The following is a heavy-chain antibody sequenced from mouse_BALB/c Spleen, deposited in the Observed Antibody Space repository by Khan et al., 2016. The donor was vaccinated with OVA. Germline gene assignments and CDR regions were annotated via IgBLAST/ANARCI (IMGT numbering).Heavy chain of an antibody. CDR3: AGKNYYGYAVDY. CDR1: GYSITSNYA. J-gene: IGHJ4*01. Sequence: EVQLQESGPGLVKPSQSLSLTCTVTGYSITSNYAWNWIRQFPGNKLEWMGYISYSGSTSSNPSLKSRISITRDTSKNQFFLQLNSVTTADTATYYCAGKNYYGYAVDYWGQGTSVTVSS. D-gene: IGHD1-1*01. V-gene: IGHV3-2*02. CDR2: ISYSGST.